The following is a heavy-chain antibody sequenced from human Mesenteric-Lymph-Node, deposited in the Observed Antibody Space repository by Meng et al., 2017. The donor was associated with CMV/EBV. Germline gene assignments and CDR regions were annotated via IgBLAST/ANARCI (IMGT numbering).Heavy chain of an antibody. CDR1: GFTFSDYA. J-gene: IGHJ6*02. Sequence: GESLKISCAASGFTFSDYAMSWVRQAPGKGLEWVSVIYSGATSTDYRDSVKGRFTISREDAKNSLYLQMNSLRAGDTAVYYCARMAYDPLYGMDVWGQGTTVTVSS. V-gene: IGHV3-23*03. D-gene: IGHD3-3*01. CDR2: IYSGATST. CDR3: ARMAYDPLYGMDV.